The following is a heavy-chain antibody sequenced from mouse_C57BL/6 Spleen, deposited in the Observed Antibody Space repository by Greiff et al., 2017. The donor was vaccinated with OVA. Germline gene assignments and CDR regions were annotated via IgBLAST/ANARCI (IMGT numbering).Heavy chain of an antibody. V-gene: IGHV1-15*01. J-gene: IGHJ3*01. Sequence: VQLQQSGAELVRPGASVTLSCKASGYTFTDYEMHWVKQTPVHGLEWIGAIDPETGGTAYNQKFKGKAILTADKSSSTAYMELRSLTSEDSAVYYCTTVIHYGGFAYWGQGTLVTVSA. CDR3: TTVIHYGGFAY. CDR1: GYTFTDYE. D-gene: IGHD1-1*02. CDR2: IDPETGGT.